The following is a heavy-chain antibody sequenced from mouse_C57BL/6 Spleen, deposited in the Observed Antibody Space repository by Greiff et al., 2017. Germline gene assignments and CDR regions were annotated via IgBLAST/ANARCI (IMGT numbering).Heavy chain of an antibody. V-gene: IGHV1-7*01. CDR2: INPSSGYT. Sequence: QVHVKQSGAELAKPGASVKLSCKASGYTFTSYWMHWVKQRPGQGLEWIGYINPSSGYTKYNQKFKDKATLTADKSSSTAYMQLSSLTYADSAVYYCARPYPLYAMGYWGQETSDSVSS. CDR3: ARPYPLYAMGY. CDR1: GYTFTSYW. J-gene: IGHJ4*01. D-gene: IGHD6-5*01.